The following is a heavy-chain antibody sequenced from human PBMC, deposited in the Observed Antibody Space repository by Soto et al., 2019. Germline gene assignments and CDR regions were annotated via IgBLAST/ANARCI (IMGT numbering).Heavy chain of an antibody. Sequence: GGSLSLSCAASGFAVSSKYMTWVRQAPGKGLEWVSVIYGGGTTYYADSVKGRFTISRDTSKNTLYLQMNSLRAEDTAVYYCVETTGWPGFDFWGQGTQVNVSS. D-gene: IGHD6-19*01. CDR2: IYGGGTT. CDR1: GFAVSSKY. J-gene: IGHJ4*02. V-gene: IGHV3-53*01. CDR3: VETTGWPGFDF.